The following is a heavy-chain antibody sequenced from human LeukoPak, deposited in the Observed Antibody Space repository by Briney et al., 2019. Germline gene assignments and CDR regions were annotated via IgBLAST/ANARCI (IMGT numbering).Heavy chain of an antibody. J-gene: IGHJ4*02. D-gene: IGHD1-1*01. Sequence: ASVKVSCRASGYVFTTYAMHWVRQAHGQTFEWMGWIDAGNGNTKYSQSFQGRVTITRDTSASTAYMELSSLRSEDTAVYYCTRNPTGTTDFDYWGQGTLVTVSA. V-gene: IGHV1-3*01. CDR2: IDAGNGNT. CDR3: TRNPTGTTDFDY. CDR1: GYVFTTYA.